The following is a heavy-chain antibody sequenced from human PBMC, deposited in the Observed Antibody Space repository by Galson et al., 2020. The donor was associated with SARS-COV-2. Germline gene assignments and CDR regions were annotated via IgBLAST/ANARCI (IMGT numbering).Heavy chain of an antibody. CDR2: IYHSGST. D-gene: IGHD3-3*01. Sequence: SETLSLTCTVSGYSISSGYYWGWIRQPPGKELEWIGRIYHSGSTYYNPSLKSRVTRSVDTSKNQFSLKLSSVTAADTAVYYCARAQAVFGVVIISMWYYFDYWGQGTLVTVSS. J-gene: IGHJ4*02. CDR3: ARAQAVFGVVIISMWYYFDY. V-gene: IGHV4-38-2*02. CDR1: GYSISSGYY.